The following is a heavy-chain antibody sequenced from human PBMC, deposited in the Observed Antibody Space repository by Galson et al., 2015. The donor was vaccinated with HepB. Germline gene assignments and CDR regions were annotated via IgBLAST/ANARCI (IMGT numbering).Heavy chain of an antibody. J-gene: IGHJ4*02. CDR2: ISGSGGST. CDR1: GFTFSSYA. V-gene: IGHV3-23*01. Sequence: SLRLSCAASGFTFSSYAMSWVRQAPGKGLEWVSSISGSGGSTYYADSVNGRFTISRDNSKNTLYLQMNSLRAEDTAVYYCARTFYFDYWGQGTLVTVSS. CDR3: ARTFYFDY.